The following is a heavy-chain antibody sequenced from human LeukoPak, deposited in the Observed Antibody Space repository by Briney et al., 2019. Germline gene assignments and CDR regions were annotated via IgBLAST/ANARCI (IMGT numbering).Heavy chain of an antibody. CDR2: ISAYNGNT. CDR3: ASLNGSGSHKYYYYMDV. D-gene: IGHD3-10*01. CDR1: GYTFTSYG. V-gene: IGHV1-18*01. J-gene: IGHJ6*03. Sequence: ASVKVSCKASGYTFTSYGISWVRQAPGQGLKWMGWISAYNGNTNYAQKLQGRVTMTTDTSTSTAYMELRSLRSDDTAVYYCASLNGSGSHKYYYYMDVWGKGTTVTVSS.